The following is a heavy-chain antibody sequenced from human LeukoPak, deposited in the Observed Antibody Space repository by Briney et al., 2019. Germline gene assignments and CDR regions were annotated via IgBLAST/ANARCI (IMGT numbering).Heavy chain of an antibody. Sequence: QPGRSLRLSCAASGFTFSSYAMHWVRQAPGKGLEWVAVISYDGSNKYYADSVKGRFTISRDNAKNSLYLQMNSLRAEDTAVYYCARDGYCSGGSCHTLDYWGQGTLVTVSS. CDR2: ISYDGSNK. V-gene: IGHV3-30-3*01. CDR3: ARDGYCSGGSCHTLDY. CDR1: GFTFSSYA. D-gene: IGHD2-15*01. J-gene: IGHJ4*02.